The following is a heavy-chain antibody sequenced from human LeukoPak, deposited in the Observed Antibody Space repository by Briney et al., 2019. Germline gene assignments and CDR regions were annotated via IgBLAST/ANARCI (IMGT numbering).Heavy chain of an antibody. V-gene: IGHV3-21*01. CDR1: GFTFSSYS. Sequence: GGSLRLSCAASGFTFSSYSMNWVRQAPGKGLEWVSSISSSSSYIYYADLVKGRFTISRDNAKNSLYLQMNSLRAEDTAVYYCARDTNSAGAYFDYWGQGTLVTVSS. D-gene: IGHD2-21*01. CDR2: ISSSSSYI. J-gene: IGHJ4*02. CDR3: ARDTNSAGAYFDY.